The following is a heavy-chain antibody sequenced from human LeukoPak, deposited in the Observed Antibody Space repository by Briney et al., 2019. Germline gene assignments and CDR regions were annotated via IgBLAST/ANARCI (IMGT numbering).Heavy chain of an antibody. Sequence: EGSLRLSCAASGFTFSSYWMHWVRQAPGKGLVWVSRIASDGSTVYADSVKGRFTISRDNAKDTVYLQMNSLRVEDTAVYYCIGSGGWPGYWGQGTLVTVSS. CDR2: IASDGST. V-gene: IGHV3-74*01. CDR1: GFTFSSYW. D-gene: IGHD1-26*01. CDR3: IGSGGWPGY. J-gene: IGHJ4*02.